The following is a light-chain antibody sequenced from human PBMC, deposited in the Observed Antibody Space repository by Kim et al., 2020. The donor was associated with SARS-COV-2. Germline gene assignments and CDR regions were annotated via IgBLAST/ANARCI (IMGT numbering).Light chain of an antibody. CDR3: VQHHSYPWA. V-gene: IGKV1-6*01. CDR1: QSIRDD. CDR2: GAF. Sequence: AIRMTQSPSSLAASIGDRVTITCRASQSIRDDLGWYQQKPGKAPKLLIYGAFSLQSGVPSRFSGSGAGTDFTLIISSLQPEDFATYYCVQHHSYPWAFGQGTKVDIK. J-gene: IGKJ1*01.